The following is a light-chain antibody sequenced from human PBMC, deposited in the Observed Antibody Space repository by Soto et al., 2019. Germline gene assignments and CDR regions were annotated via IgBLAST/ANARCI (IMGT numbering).Light chain of an antibody. CDR1: QGVASY. CDR3: QQLYNYPRT. CDR2: AAS. V-gene: IGKV1-9*01. Sequence: IQLTQSPSSLSASVGDRVTIICRASQGVASYLAWYQQKPGRAPKLLISAASTLQGGVPSRFSGSGSGTDFTLTISSLQPEDSATYYCQQLYNYPRTFGQGTKLEIK. J-gene: IGKJ2*01.